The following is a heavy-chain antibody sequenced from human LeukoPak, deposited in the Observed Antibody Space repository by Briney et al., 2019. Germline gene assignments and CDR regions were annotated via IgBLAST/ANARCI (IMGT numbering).Heavy chain of an antibody. Sequence: SGPTLVNPTQTLTLTCTFSGFSLATSRVGVGWIRQPPGKALEWLALIYWNDNKRYSPSLRSRLTVTKDTSKTQVVLTMTNMDPVDTATYYCARTYGDSNFDYWGQGTLVTVSS. D-gene: IGHD4-17*01. V-gene: IGHV2-5*01. CDR1: GFSLATSRVG. J-gene: IGHJ4*02. CDR3: ARTYGDSNFDY. CDR2: IYWNDNK.